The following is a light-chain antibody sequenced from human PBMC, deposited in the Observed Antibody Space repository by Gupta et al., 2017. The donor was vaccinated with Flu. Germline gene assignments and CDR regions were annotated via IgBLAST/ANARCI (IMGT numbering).Light chain of an antibody. V-gene: IGLV2-11*01. CDR2: DVS. CDR1: SSDVGAYNY. CDR3: CSYSVRHPDV. Sequence: QSALTQPRSVSGSPGQSVTISCTGTSSDVGAYNYVSWYQQHPGQVPKRMMYDVSRRPSGVPDRVSGSKSGNTASLTISGLQADDEADEYCCSYSVRHPDVCGTGT. J-gene: IGLJ1*01.